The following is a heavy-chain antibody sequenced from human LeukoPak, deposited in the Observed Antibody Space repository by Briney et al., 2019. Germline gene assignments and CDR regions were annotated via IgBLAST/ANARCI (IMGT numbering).Heavy chain of an antibody. CDR3: ARASYYYDTSGLGAFDI. J-gene: IGHJ3*02. CDR2: ITWDSTNT. V-gene: IGHV3-9*01. CDR1: GFTFSSYS. Sequence: GGSLRLSCAASGFTFSSYSMKWVRHPPGKGPEWGSAITWDSTNTGYADSVMRRFTISRDNPKNSLYLQMNSLRPEDTALYYCARASYYYDTSGLGAFDIWGQGTMVTVSS. D-gene: IGHD3-22*01.